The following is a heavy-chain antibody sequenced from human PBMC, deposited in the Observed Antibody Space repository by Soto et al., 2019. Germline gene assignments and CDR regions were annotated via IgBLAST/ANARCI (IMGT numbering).Heavy chain of an antibody. CDR1: GGSFSGYY. CDR3: ARAARYSSFY. J-gene: IGHJ4*02. V-gene: IGHV4-34*01. CDR2: INHSGST. Sequence: SETLSLTCAVYGGSFSGYYWSWIRQPPGKGLEWIGEINHSGSTNYNPSLKSRVTISVDTSKNQFSLKLSSVTAADTAVYYCARAARYSSFYWGQGTLVTVSS. D-gene: IGHD6-13*01.